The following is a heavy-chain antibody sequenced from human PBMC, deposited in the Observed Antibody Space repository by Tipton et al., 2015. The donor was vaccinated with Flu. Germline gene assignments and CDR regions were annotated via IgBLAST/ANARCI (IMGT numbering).Heavy chain of an antibody. J-gene: IGHJ2*01. V-gene: IGHV5-51*01. D-gene: IGHD2-21*02. CDR2: IYPGDSDT. Sequence: VQLVQSGAEVKKPGESLRISCKSSGYSFTNYWIGWVRQMPGRGLDWMGIIYPGDSDTRYSPSFQGQVTISADKSINTAYLQRNSLKASDTAMYFCVRHPYCTDAVCPPGYWYFVLWGRGTPLSVSS. CDR1: GYSFTNYW. CDR3: VRHPYCTDAVCPPGYWYFVL.